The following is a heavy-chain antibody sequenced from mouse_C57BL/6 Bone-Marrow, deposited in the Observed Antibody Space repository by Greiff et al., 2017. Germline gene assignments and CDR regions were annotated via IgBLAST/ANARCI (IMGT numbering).Heavy chain of an antibody. V-gene: IGHV2-9-1*01. CDR3: ARRSSYLYWYFDV. J-gene: IGHJ1*03. CDR1: GFSLTSYA. Sequence: QVQLKQSGPGLVAPSQSLSITCTVSGFSLTSYAISWVRQPPGKGLEWLGVIWTGGGTNYNSALKSRLSISKDTAKSQVSLKMNSLQPDDTARYYCARRSSYLYWYFDVWGTGTTVTVSS. CDR2: IWTGGGT. D-gene: IGHD1-1*01.